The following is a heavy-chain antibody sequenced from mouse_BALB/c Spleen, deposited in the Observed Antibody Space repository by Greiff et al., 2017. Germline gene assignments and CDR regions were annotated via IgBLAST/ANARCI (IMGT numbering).Heavy chain of an antibody. D-gene: IGHD2-1*01. CDR3: TRGNGNWDFDV. V-gene: IGHV1S81*02. CDR2: INPSNGGT. Sequence: QVQLQQSGAELVKPGASVKLSCKASGYTFTSYYMYWVKQRPGQGLEWIGEINPSNGGTNFNEKFKSKATLTVDKSSSTAYMQLSSLTSEDSAVYYCTRGNGNWDFDVWGAGTTVTVSS. J-gene: IGHJ1*01. CDR1: GYTFTSYY.